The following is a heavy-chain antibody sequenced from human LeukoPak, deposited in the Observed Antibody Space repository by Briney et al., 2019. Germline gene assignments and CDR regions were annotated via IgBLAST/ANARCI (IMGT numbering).Heavy chain of an antibody. CDR1: GSSFSTSW. CDR2: IYIGDSDP. Sequence: GGSLQISCQRSGSSFSTSWIAWVRQAPGKGLEWVGSIYIGDSDPRYSPSFQGHVTMSADKSVNTASLQWTRLQGSATGIYSCAKVKSFGYWPVDIWGRGTLVAVSS. D-gene: IGHD3-22*01. J-gene: IGHJ2*01. V-gene: IGHV5-51*01. CDR3: AKVKSFGYWPVDI.